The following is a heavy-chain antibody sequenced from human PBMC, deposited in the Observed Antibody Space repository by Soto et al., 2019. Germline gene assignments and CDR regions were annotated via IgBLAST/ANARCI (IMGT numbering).Heavy chain of an antibody. CDR2: IYPGDSDT. V-gene: IGHV5-51*01. D-gene: IGHD6-19*01. Sequence: GESLKISCKGSGYSFTSYLIGWVRQMPGKGLEWMGIIYPGDSDTRYSPSFQGQVTISADKSISTAYLQWSSLKASDTAMYYCARQNSSGWDPYYFDYWGQGTLVTVSS. CDR3: ARQNSSGWDPYYFDY. CDR1: GYSFTSYL. J-gene: IGHJ4*02.